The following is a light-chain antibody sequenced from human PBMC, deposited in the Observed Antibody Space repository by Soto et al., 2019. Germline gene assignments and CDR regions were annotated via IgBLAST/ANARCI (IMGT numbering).Light chain of an antibody. CDR1: QSVSSSY. CDR3: QQYGGSPRT. J-gene: IGKJ1*01. Sequence: EIVLTQSPDTLSLSPGERATLSCRASQSVSSSYLAWYQQKPGQAPRLLIYGASSRATDIPDRFSGSGSGTDFTLTISRLEPEDFAVYFCQQYGGSPRTFGQGTKVEIK. V-gene: IGKV3-20*01. CDR2: GAS.